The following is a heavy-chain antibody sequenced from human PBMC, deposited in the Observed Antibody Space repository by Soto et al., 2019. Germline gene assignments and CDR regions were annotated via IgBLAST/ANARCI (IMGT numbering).Heavy chain of an antibody. Sequence: GGSLRLSCAASGFTFSSYAMHWVRQAPGKGLEWVAVISYDGSNKYYADSVKGRFTISRDNSKNTLYLQMNSLRAEDTAVYYGARGSGRPRTGDDDAFDIWGQGTMVTVSS. J-gene: IGHJ3*02. V-gene: IGHV3-30*04. CDR2: ISYDGSNK. CDR1: GFTFSSYA. D-gene: IGHD7-27*01. CDR3: ARGSGRPRTGDDDAFDI.